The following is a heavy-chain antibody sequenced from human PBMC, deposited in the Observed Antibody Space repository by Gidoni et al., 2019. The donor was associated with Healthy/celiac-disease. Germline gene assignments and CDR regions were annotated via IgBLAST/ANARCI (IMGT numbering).Heavy chain of an antibody. CDR1: GFTFSSYG. J-gene: IGHJ3*02. CDR2: IWYDGSNK. CDR3: ARDPLTYDSSPIGDDAFDI. V-gene: IGHV3-33*01. Sequence: QVQLGASGGGGVQPGRSLRLSCAASGFTFSSYGMHWVRQAPGKGLDWVAVIWYDGSNKYYADSVKGRFTISRDNSKNTLYLQMNSLRAEDTAVYYCARDPLTYDSSPIGDDAFDIWGQGTMVTVSS. D-gene: IGHD3-22*01.